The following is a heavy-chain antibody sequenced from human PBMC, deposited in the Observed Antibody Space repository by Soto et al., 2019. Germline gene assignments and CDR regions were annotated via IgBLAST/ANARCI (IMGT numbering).Heavy chain of an antibody. CDR2: IYYSGST. CDR3: GRVAGRVDY. D-gene: IGHD5-12*01. Sequence: QLQLQESGPGLVKPSETLSLTCTVSGGSISSSSYYWGWIRQPPGKGLEWIGSIYYSGSTYYNPSLNSRVTMSLDTSQHQVALKLSCVPGADTAVYYWGRVAGRVDYWGQGTLVTVSS. J-gene: IGHJ4*02. CDR1: GGSISSSSYY. V-gene: IGHV4-39*01.